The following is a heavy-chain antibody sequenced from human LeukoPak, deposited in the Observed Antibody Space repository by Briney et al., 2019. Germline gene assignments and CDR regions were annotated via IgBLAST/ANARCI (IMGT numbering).Heavy chain of an antibody. CDR3: ARDIAVAGRGFDY. V-gene: IGHV3-7*03. J-gene: IGHJ4*02. D-gene: IGHD6-19*01. CDR1: GFTFNSYW. CDR2: IKQDGCEK. Sequence: GGSLRLSCAASGFTFNSYWMSWVRQAPGKGLEWVANIKQDGCEKYYVDSVKGRFTISRDNAKNSLYLQMNSRRAEDTAVYYCARDIAVAGRGFDYWGQGTLVTVSS.